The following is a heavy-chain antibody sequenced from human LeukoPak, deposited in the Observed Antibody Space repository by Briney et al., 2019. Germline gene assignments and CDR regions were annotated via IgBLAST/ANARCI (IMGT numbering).Heavy chain of an antibody. Sequence: GGSLRLSCAASGFTFSSYWMSWVRQAPGKGLEWVANIKQDGGEKYYVDSVKGRFTISRDNAKNSLYLQMNSLRPEDTAVYYCTGRGDGNLYYFDHWGQGTLVTASS. J-gene: IGHJ4*02. D-gene: IGHD5-24*01. CDR2: IKQDGGEK. CDR1: GFTFSSYW. V-gene: IGHV3-7*04. CDR3: TGRGDGNLYYFDH.